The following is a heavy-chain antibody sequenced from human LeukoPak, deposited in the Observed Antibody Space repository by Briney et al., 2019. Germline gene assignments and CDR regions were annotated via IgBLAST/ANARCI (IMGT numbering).Heavy chain of an antibody. CDR2: IRSKANSYAT. V-gene: IGHV3-73*01. J-gene: IGHJ4*02. D-gene: IGHD2-2*01. CDR1: GFTFIGSA. Sequence: GGSLRLSCAASGFTFIGSAMHLVRQASGKGREWVGRIRSKANSYATAYAASVKGRFTIYRDDSKNTAYLQMNSLKTDDTAVDYCTRPYYCSSTSCYPGDYWGQGTLVTVSS. CDR3: TRPYYCSSTSCYPGDY.